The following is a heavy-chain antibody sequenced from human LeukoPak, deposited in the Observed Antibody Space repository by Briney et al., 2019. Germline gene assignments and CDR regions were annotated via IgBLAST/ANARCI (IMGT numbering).Heavy chain of an antibody. V-gene: IGHV3-9*01. CDR1: GFRFNAFA. D-gene: IGHD3-10*01. J-gene: IGHJ3*02. Sequence: GGSLRLSCAASGFRFNAFAIHWVREAPGKGLEWVSGVGWDGTSVAYADSVKGRFTISRDNVQNSLYLQMNSLRIEDTALYYCAKGLYGLGILTYDGFDIWGQGTMVTVSS. CDR3: AKGLYGLGILTYDGFDI. CDR2: VGWDGTSV.